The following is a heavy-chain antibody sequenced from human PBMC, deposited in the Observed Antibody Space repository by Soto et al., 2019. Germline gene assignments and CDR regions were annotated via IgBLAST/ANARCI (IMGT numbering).Heavy chain of an antibody. D-gene: IGHD3-22*01. CDR1: GFTVSSNY. CDR2: IYSGGST. CDR3: ARDRDYYDSSGYYWYGMDV. J-gene: IGHJ6*02. Sequence: PGGSLRLSCAASGFTVSSNYMSWVRQAPGKGLEWVSVIYSGGSTYYADSVKGRFTISRDNSKNTLYLQMNSLRAEDTAVYYCARDRDYYDSSGYYWYGMDVWGQGTTVTVTS. V-gene: IGHV3-53*01.